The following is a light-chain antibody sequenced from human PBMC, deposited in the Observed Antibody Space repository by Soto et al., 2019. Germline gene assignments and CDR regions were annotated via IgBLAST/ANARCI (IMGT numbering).Light chain of an antibody. CDR1: RSTIGSNH. CDR2: TNN. CDR3: ATWDDSLSGYV. J-gene: IGLJ1*01. Sequence: QSVLTQPPSASGTPGQRVSISCSGSRSTIGSNHVFWYQQLPGAAPKLLIHTNNQRPSGVPDRFSGSKSGTSASLAISGLRSEDEADYFCATWDDSLSGYVFGTATKVTVL. V-gene: IGLV1-47*02.